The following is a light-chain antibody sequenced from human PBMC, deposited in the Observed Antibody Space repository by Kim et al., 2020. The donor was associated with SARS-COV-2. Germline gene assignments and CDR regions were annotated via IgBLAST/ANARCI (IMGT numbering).Light chain of an antibody. J-gene: IGKJ1*01. Sequence: PGERATLSCRATQTVTNNFLAWYQQKPGQAPRLLIYGASRRATGIQDRISGSGSGTDFTLTISRLEPEDSAVYYCQQYGSSLQTFGQGTKVDIK. V-gene: IGKV3-20*01. CDR2: GAS. CDR1: QTVTNNF. CDR3: QQYGSSLQT.